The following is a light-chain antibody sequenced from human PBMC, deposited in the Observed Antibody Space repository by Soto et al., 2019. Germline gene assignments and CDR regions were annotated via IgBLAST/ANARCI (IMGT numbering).Light chain of an antibody. Sequence: EIVLTQSPGTLSLSAGERATVSCRASQSVNNNFLAWYQLRPGQAPRLLISGASSRATGIPDRISGSGSGTDFTLTITRVEPEDSAMYYCQHYVGSPTFDQGTKVEIK. J-gene: IGKJ1*01. CDR3: QHYVGSPT. V-gene: IGKV3-20*01. CDR1: QSVNNNF. CDR2: GAS.